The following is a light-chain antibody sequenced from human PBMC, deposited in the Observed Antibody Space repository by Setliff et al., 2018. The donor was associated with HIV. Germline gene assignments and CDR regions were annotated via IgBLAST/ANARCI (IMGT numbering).Light chain of an antibody. J-gene: IGLJ3*02. V-gene: IGLV7-46*01. CDR3: LLSYTDDRPV. CDR2: DTN. Sequence: QAVVTQEPSLTVSPGGTVTLTYGSSTGAVTSGHYPYWVQQKPGQAPKTLIYDTNNKHSWTPARFSGSLLGGKAALTLSGAQSEDEADYYCLLSYTDDRPVFGGGTKVTV. CDR1: TGAVTSGHY.